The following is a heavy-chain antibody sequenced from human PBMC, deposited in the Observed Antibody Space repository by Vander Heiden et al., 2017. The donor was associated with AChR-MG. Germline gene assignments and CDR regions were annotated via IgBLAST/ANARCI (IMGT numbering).Heavy chain of an antibody. CDR1: GCTFSSYA. D-gene: IGHD2-8*02. CDR2: ISGSGGST. J-gene: IGHJ1*01. Sequence: EVQLLASGGGLVQPGGSLRRSFAASGCTFSSYAMSWVRQAPGKGLEWVSAISGSGGSTYYADSVKGRFTISRDNSKNTLYLQMNSLRAEDTAVYYCATGGVSEYFQHWGQGTLVTVSS. V-gene: IGHV3-23*01. CDR3: ATGGVSEYFQH.